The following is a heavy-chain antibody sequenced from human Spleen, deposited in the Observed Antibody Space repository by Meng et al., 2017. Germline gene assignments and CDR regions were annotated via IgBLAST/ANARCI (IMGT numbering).Heavy chain of an antibody. D-gene: IGHD1-1*01. CDR2: ISGSGGST. Sequence: GESLKISCAASGFSFSSYAMRWVRQAPGKGLVWVSRISGSGGSTYYADSVRGRFTISRDSSKTTLYLQMNRLTAEDTAVYYCATRVMWGNGGANDGFDAWGQGTLVTVSS. CDR1: GFSFSSYA. V-gene: IGHV3-23*01. J-gene: IGHJ5*01. CDR3: ATRVMWGNGGANDGFDA.